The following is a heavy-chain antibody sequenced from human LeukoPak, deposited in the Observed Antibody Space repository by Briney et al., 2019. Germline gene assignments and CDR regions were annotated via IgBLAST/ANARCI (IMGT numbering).Heavy chain of an antibody. V-gene: IGHV3-9*01. D-gene: IGHD6-13*01. CDR1: GFTFDDYA. Sequence: GGSLRLSCAASGFTFDDYAMHWVRQAPGKGLEWVSGISWNSGSIGYADSVKGRSTISRDNAKNSLYLQMNSLRAEDTALYYCAKERGIAAAGGFDYWGQGTLVTVSS. CDR2: ISWNSGSI. CDR3: AKERGIAAAGGFDY. J-gene: IGHJ4*02.